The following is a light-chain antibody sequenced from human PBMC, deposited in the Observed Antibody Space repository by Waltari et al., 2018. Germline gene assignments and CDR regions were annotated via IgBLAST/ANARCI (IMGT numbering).Light chain of an antibody. V-gene: IGKV1-17*01. CDR3: LQYNSNPPT. Sequence: DIQMTQSPSSLSASAGDRVTITCRASQGISTYLNWYQQKPGKAPKRLIYAASSLESGVPSRFSGSGSGTDFTLTISSLQPEEFATYYCLQYNSNPPTFGQGTKVEIK. J-gene: IGKJ1*01. CDR2: AAS. CDR1: QGISTY.